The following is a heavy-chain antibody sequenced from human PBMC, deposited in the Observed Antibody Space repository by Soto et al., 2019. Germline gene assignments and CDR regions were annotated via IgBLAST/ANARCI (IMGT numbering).Heavy chain of an antibody. CDR2: IYSGGVT. CDR1: GFTVKNYQ. J-gene: IGHJ6*02. Sequence: GGSLRLSCAASGFTVKNYQMNWVRQAPGKGLEWVSVIYSGGVTYYPDSVKGRFTIIRDTSRNSVYLQMNSLRADDTAIYYCERDSSTTGYYGLDVWGQGNTVTVSS. V-gene: IGHV3-53*01. CDR3: ERDSSTTGYYGLDV.